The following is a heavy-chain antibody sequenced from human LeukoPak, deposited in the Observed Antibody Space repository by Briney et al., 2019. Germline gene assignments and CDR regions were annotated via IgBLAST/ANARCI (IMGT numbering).Heavy chain of an antibody. CDR2: IDHSGST. J-gene: IGHJ4*02. CDR1: GYSISSGYY. CDR3: ARLPTVTFFDY. Sequence: SETLSLTCTVSGYSISSGYYWGWIRQPPGKGLEWTGSIDHSGSTYHNPSLKSRVTISVDTSKNQFSLRLSSVTAADTAVYYCARLPTVTFFDYWGQGTLVTVSS. V-gene: IGHV4-38-2*02. D-gene: IGHD4-17*01.